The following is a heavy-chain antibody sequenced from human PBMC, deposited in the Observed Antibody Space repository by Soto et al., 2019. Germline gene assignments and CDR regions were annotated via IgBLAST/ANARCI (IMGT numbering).Heavy chain of an antibody. CDR2: MKPNRGNT. CDR3: ARAKTSYGMDV. V-gene: IGHV1-8*01. CDR1: GYTFTSYD. J-gene: IGHJ6*02. Sequence: QVQLVQSGAEVKKPGASVKVSGKASGYTFTSYDINWVRQATGQGLEGMERMKPNRGNTGTAQKFQGRVSMPRNTCRRTAYMELSSLRSEDTAVYYSARAKTSYGMDVWGQGTTVTVSS.